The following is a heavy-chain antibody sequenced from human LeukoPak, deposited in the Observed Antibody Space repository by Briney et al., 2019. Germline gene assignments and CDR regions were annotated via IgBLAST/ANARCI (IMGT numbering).Heavy chain of an antibody. J-gene: IGHJ6*02. D-gene: IGHD2-2*01. CDR2: LSGSGGST. CDR1: GFTFSSYA. V-gene: IGHV3-23*01. Sequence: GGSLRLSCAASGFTFSSYAMSWVRQAPGKGLEWVSALSGSGGSTYYADSVKGRFTISRDNSRNTLYLQMNSLRAEDTAVYFCAKEHCSSTSCYYYYGMDVWGQGTTVTVSS. CDR3: AKEHCSSTSCYYYYGMDV.